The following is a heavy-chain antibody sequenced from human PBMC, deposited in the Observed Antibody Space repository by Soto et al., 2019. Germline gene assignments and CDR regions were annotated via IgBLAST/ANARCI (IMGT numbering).Heavy chain of an antibody. Sequence: SETLSLTCTVSGGSTSSYYWSWIRQPPGKGLEWIGYIYYSGSTNYNPSLKSRVTISVDTSKNQFSLKLSSVTAADTAVYYCAAGEGKLLWFGELAYFDYWGQGTLVTVSS. V-gene: IGHV4-59*01. CDR1: GGSTSSYY. J-gene: IGHJ4*02. D-gene: IGHD3-10*01. CDR3: AAGEGKLLWFGELAYFDY. CDR2: IYYSGST.